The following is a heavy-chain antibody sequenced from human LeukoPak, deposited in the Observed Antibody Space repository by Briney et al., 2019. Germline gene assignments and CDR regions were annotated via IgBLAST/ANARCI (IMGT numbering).Heavy chain of an antibody. J-gene: IGHJ4*02. Sequence: GGSLRLSCAASGFTFSSYEMNWVRQAPGKGLEWVSYISSSGSTIYYADSVKGRFTISRDNAKNSLYPQMNSLRAEDTAVYYCARDYDSSGYYDPHWGQGTLVTVSS. D-gene: IGHD3-22*01. CDR3: ARDYDSSGYYDPH. V-gene: IGHV3-48*03. CDR1: GFTFSSYE. CDR2: ISSSGSTI.